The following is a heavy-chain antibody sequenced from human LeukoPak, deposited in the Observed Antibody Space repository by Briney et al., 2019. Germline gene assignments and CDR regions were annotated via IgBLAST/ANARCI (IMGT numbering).Heavy chain of an antibody. CDR1: GYTFTSFY. V-gene: IGHV1-46*01. D-gene: IGHD6-13*01. CDR2: INPNGGRT. Sequence: ASVTVSCKASGYTFTSFYIHWVRQAPGQGLEWMGIINPNGGRTIYAQKFQGRVTMTRDMSTSTVYVEVSSLRSDDTAVYYCARGAGGAAAQLDYWGQGTLVTVSS. CDR3: ARGAGGAAAQLDY. J-gene: IGHJ4*02.